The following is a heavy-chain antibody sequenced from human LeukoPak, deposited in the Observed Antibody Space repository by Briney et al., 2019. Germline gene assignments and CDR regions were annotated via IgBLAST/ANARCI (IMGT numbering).Heavy chain of an antibody. V-gene: IGHV3-9*01. D-gene: IGHD2-15*01. CDR3: AKASRVVAATSPVDY. CDR1: GFTFDDYA. Sequence: RAGGSLRLSCAASGFTFDDYAMHWVRQAPGKGLEWVSCISWNSGSIGYADSVKGRFTISRDNAKNSLYLQMNSLRAEDTALYYCAKASRVVAATSPVDYWGQGTLVTVSS. J-gene: IGHJ4*02. CDR2: ISWNSGSI.